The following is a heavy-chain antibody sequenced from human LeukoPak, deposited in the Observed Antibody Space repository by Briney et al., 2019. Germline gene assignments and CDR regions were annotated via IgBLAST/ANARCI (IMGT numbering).Heavy chain of an antibody. V-gene: IGHV3-21*01. Sequence: GGSLRLSCAASGFTFSSYSMNWVRQAPGKGLEWVSSISSSSSYIYYADSVKGRFTISRDNAKNSLYLQMNSLRAEDTAVYYCARDADYGGTFDDWGQGTLVTVSS. CDR3: ARDADYGGTFDD. CDR2: ISSSSSYI. J-gene: IGHJ4*02. CDR1: GFTFSSYS. D-gene: IGHD4-17*01.